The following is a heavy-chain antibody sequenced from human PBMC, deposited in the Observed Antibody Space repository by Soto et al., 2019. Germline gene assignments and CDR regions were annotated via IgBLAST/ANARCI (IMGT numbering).Heavy chain of an antibody. D-gene: IGHD3-16*02. CDR2: ISYDGINE. J-gene: IGHJ4*02. CDR3: ARDRLRLGELSLIGYFDY. CDR1: GFTFTSYA. Sequence: QVQLVESGGSVVQPGRSLRLSCEASGFTFTSYAMHLVRQAPGKGLDWVAVISYDGINEYYADSVKGRFTISRDNSKNTLFLQMSSLRVEDTAVYYCARDRLRLGELSLIGYFDYWGQGTLVTVSS. V-gene: IGHV3-30*15.